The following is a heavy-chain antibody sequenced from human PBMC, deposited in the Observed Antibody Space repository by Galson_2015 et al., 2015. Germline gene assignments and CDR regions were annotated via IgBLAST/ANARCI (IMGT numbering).Heavy chain of an antibody. CDR1: RFTFSSYE. CDR2: ISGSGSTI. D-gene: IGHD3-22*01. V-gene: IGHV3-48*03. J-gene: IGHJ4*02. Sequence: SLRLSCAASRFTFSSYEMNWVRQAPGKGLEWVSYISGSGSTIYYADSVKGRVTISRDNAKNSLYLQMNSLRAEDTALYYCVRETYYYDNDYWGQGTLVTVSS. CDR3: VRETYYYDNDY.